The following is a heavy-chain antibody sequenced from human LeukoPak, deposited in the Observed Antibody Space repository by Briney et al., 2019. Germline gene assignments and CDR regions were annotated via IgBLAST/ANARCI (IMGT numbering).Heavy chain of an antibody. V-gene: IGHV3-48*01. CDR1: GFTFSSYS. D-gene: IGHD3-22*01. CDR2: ISSSSSTI. Sequence: GRSLRLSCAASGFTFSSYSMNWVRQAPGKGREWVSYISSSSSTIYYADSVKGRFTISRDNAKNSLYPPMNSLRAEDTAVYYCARLDRYDSSGYEGGFDYWGQGTLVTVSS. J-gene: IGHJ4*02. CDR3: ARLDRYDSSGYEGGFDY.